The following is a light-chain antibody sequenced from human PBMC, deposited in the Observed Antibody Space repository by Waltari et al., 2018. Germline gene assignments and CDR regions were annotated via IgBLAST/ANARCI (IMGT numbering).Light chain of an antibody. V-gene: IGKV1-39*01. CDR2: AAS. CDR1: QSISTY. J-gene: IGKJ1*01. CDR3: QQSYNTPRT. Sequence: DIQMTQSPSSLSASVGDRVTITCRASQSISTYLNWYQQKPGAAPKLLIYAASALQSGVPSRVSGSGSGTDFTLTISSLQPEDFATYYCQQSYNTPRTFGQGTKVEIK.